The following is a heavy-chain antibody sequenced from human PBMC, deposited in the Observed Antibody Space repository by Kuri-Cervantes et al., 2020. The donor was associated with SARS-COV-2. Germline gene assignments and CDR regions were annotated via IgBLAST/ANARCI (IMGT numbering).Heavy chain of an antibody. D-gene: IGHD3-22*01. V-gene: IGHV5-51*01. Sequence: GGSLRLSCEGSGYSFTNYWIGWVRQMPGKGLEWMGLIYPADSDTRYSPSFQGQVTISADKSIGTAYLQFSSLRASDSAIYYCGSLYDSSGYSDAFDLWGQGTMVTVSS. J-gene: IGHJ3*01. CDR3: GSLYDSSGYSDAFDL. CDR1: GYSFTNYW. CDR2: IYPADSDT.